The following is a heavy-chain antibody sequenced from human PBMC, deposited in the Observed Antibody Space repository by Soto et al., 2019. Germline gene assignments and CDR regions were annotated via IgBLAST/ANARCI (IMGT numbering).Heavy chain of an antibody. J-gene: IGHJ1*01. CDR1: GYSFTSCG. V-gene: IGHV1-18*01. Sequence: QVQLVQSGTEMKKPGASVKVSCKTSGYSFTSCGISWVLQAPGQGLEWMGWISAYNGDTNHAQKFQGRLTMTTDTSTSTAYMELRSLRSDDTAVYYCARGISGYYDEYFHYWGQGTLVTVSS. D-gene: IGHD3-22*01. CDR3: ARGISGYYDEYFHY. CDR2: ISAYNGDT.